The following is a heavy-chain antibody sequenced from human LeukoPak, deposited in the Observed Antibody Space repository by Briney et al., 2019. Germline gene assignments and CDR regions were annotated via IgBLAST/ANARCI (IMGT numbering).Heavy chain of an antibody. CDR1: GGSISSSNFY. V-gene: IGHV4-61*05. D-gene: IGHD3-3*01. J-gene: IGHJ5*02. CDR2: IFYSGST. CDR3: ARVFSYPLRAPFDP. Sequence: SETMSLTCTVSGGSISSSNFYWGWIRQPPGKGLEWIGYIFYSGSTNYNPSLKSRVTISVDTSKNQFSLKLSSVTAADTAVYYCARVFSYPLRAPFDPWGQGTLVTVSS.